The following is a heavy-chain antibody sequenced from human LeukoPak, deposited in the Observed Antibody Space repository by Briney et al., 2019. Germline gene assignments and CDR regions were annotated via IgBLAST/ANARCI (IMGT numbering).Heavy chain of an antibody. CDR1: GGSLSSGSYY. CDR3: ARAPMTTVTTRALSYYYYMDV. D-gene: IGHD4-17*01. CDR2: NYTSGST. V-gene: IGHV4-61*02. J-gene: IGHJ6*03. Sequence: SETLSLTCTVSGGSLSSGSYYWSWIRQPAGKGLEWIGRNYTSGSTNYNTSLKSRVTISVDTSKNQFSLKLSSVTAADTAVYYCARAPMTTVTTRALSYYYYMDVWGKGTTVTISS.